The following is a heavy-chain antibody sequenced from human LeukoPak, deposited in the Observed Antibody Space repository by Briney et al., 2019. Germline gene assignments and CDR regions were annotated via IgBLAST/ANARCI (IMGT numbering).Heavy chain of an antibody. J-gene: IGHJ4*02. CDR3: ARKYCSGGSCYVDY. Sequence: GGSLRLSCAASGFTVSSNYMSWVRQAPGKGLEWVSVIYSGGSTYYADSVKGRFTVSRDNSKNTLYLQMDSLRAEDTAVYYCARKYCSGGSCYVDYWGQGTLVIVSS. D-gene: IGHD2-15*01. CDR1: GFTVSSNY. V-gene: IGHV3-66*01. CDR2: IYSGGST.